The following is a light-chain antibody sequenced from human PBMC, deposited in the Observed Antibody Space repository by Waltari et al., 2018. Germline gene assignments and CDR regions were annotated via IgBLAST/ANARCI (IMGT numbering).Light chain of an antibody. CDR1: QTVRTTY. V-gene: IGKV3-20*01. Sequence: EIVLTQSPGTLSLSPGERATLSCRASQTVRTTYLAWYQQKPGQAPTPLIYGASSRAPGIPDRFSGSGSGTDFSLTISSLEPEDFAVYYCQQYDISPLTFGGGTKVEIK. CDR2: GAS. J-gene: IGKJ4*01. CDR3: QQYDISPLT.